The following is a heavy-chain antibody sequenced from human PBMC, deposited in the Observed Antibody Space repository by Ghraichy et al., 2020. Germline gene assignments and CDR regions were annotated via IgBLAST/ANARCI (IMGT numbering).Heavy chain of an antibody. J-gene: IGHJ4*02. CDR3: TRVDRGGSSGWTVDY. CDR2: IRSKASGGAT. D-gene: IGHD6-19*01. CDR1: GFTFGDFG. V-gene: IGHV3-49*04. Sequence: GGSLRLSCTASGFTFGDFGMSWVRQAPGKGLEWVGFIRSKASGGATESAASVKGRFTISRDDSKSIAYLQMNSLKIEDTAVYYCTRVDRGGSSGWTVDYWGQGTLVIVSS.